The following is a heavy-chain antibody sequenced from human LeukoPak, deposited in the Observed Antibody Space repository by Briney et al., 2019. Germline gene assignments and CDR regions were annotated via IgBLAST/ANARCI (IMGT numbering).Heavy chain of an antibody. CDR3: AIHSGSYRGAV. Sequence: ASVKVSCKASGYTFTSYGISWVRRAHGQGLEWMGWMRVYNGDTNHAKNFQDRVTMTTDTSTNTAYMELRSLRSEDTAVYYCAIHSGSYRGAVWGQGTLVTVSS. D-gene: IGHD1-26*01. V-gene: IGHV1-18*01. CDR1: GYTFTSYG. J-gene: IGHJ4*02. CDR2: MRVYNGDT.